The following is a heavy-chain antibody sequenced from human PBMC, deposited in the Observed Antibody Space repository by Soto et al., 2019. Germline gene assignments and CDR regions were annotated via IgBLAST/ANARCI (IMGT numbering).Heavy chain of an antibody. CDR3: ARHCSSTSCPGVDYYYYYMDV. Sequence: QVQLQESGPGLVKPSETLSLTCTVSGGSISSYYWSWIRQPPEKGLEWIGYIYYSGSTNYNPSLKCRVTISVDTSKIQFSLKLSSVTAADTAVYYCARHCSSTSCPGVDYYYYYMDVWGKGTTVTGSS. V-gene: IGHV4-59*08. J-gene: IGHJ6*03. D-gene: IGHD2-2*01. CDR1: GGSISSYY. CDR2: IYYSGST.